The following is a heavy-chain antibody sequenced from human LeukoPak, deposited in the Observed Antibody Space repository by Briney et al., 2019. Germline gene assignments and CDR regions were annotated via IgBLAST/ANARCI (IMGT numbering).Heavy chain of an antibody. CDR1: GGSISSNNW. CDR3: ARARYQLPVYYGMDV. D-gene: IGHD2-2*01. J-gene: IGHJ6*02. Sequence: SGTLSLTCAVSGGSISSNNWWSWVRQPPGKGLEWIGEIHHSGSTNYNPSLKSRVTISVDKSKNQFSLKLSSVTAADTAVYYCARARYQLPVYYGMDVWGQGTTVTVSS. CDR2: IHHSGST. V-gene: IGHV4-4*02.